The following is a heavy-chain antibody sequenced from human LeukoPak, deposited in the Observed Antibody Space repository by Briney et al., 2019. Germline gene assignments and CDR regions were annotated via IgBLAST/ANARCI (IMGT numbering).Heavy chain of an antibody. CDR2: IYYSGST. CDR3: ARQRHSSGWYWFDP. V-gene: IGHV4-59*01. Sequence: SETLSLTCTVSGGSISSYYWSWIRQPPGKGLEWIGYIYYSGSTNYNPSLKSRVTISVDTSKNQFSLKLSSVTAADTAVYYCARQRHSSGWYWFDPWGQGTLVTVSS. J-gene: IGHJ5*02. D-gene: IGHD6-19*01. CDR1: GGSISSYY.